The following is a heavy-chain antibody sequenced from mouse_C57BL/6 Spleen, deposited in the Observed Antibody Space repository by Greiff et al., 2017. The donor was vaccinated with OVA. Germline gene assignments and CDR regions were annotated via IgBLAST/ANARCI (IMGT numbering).Heavy chain of an antibody. J-gene: IGHJ3*01. CDR1: GYAFSSSW. D-gene: IGHD2-4*01. Sequence: VQLQQSGPELVKPGASVKISCKASGYAFSSSWMNWVKQRPGKGLEWIGRIYPGDGDTNYNGTFKGKVTLTAVKSSSTAYMQLSSLTSEDAAVYFCARSGDYGFAYWGQGTLVTVSA. CDR3: ARSGDYGFAY. V-gene: IGHV1-82*01. CDR2: IYPGDGDT.